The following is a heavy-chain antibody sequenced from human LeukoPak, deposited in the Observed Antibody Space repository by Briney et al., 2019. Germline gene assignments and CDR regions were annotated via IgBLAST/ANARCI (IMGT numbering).Heavy chain of an antibody. D-gene: IGHD2-2*01. V-gene: IGHV1-69*13. CDR2: IIPIFGTA. Sequence: GASVKVSCKASGGTFSSYAISWVRQAPGQGLGWMGGIIPIFGTANYAQKFQGRVTITADESTSTAYMELSSLRSEDTAVYYCASTQLLGDHYYYYGMDVWGQGTTVTVSS. CDR1: GGTFSSYA. CDR3: ASTQLLGDHYYYYGMDV. J-gene: IGHJ6*02.